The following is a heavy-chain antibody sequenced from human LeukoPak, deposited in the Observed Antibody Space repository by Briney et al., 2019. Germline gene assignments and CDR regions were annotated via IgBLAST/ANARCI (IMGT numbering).Heavy chain of an antibody. D-gene: IGHD3-22*01. CDR3: ASKHDSSGYTLGG. J-gene: IGHJ4*02. Sequence: SVKVSCKASGGTFSSYAISWVRQAPAQGPQWMGGIIPIFGTANYAQKFQGRVTITADESTSTAYMELSSLRSEDTAVYYCASKHDSSGYTLGGWGQGTLVTVSS. CDR2: IIPIFGTA. V-gene: IGHV1-69*13. CDR1: GGTFSSYA.